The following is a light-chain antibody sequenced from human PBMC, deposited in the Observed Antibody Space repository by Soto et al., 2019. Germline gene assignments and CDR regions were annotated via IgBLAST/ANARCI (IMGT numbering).Light chain of an antibody. CDR3: HQRSNWPLP. CDR1: QSVFSS. V-gene: IGKV3-11*01. J-gene: IGKJ4*01. CDR2: DAS. Sequence: EIVLTQSPVTLSLSPGERATLSCRASQSVFSSLAWYQQKPGQAPRLLIYDASTRATATPARFRGSGSSTDVTLTISSLEAEDFAVSYCHQRSNWPLPFVGGTEVDVK.